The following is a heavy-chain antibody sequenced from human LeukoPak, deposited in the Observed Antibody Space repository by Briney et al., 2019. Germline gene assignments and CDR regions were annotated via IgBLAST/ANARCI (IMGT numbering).Heavy chain of an antibody. CDR1: GYTFTSYG. CDR3: ARDTADYDILTRYNDAFDI. J-gene: IGHJ3*02. D-gene: IGHD3-9*01. V-gene: IGHV1-18*01. CDR2: ISAYNGNT. Sequence: ASVKVSRKASGYTFTSYGISWVRQAPGQGLEWMGWISAYNGNTNYAQKLQGRVSMTTDTSTSTAYMELSSLRSEDTAVYYCARDTADYDILTRYNDAFDIWGQGTMVTVSS.